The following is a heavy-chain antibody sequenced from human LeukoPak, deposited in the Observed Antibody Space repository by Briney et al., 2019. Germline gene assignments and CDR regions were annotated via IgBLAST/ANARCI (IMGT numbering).Heavy chain of an antibody. J-gene: IGHJ6*03. CDR3: ARDGGYSSSWTSPLNYYYYMDV. Sequence: PGGSLRLSCAASGFTFSSYSMNWVRQAPGKGLEWVSSTSSSSSYIYYADSVKGRFTISRDNAKNSLYLQMNSLRAEDTAVYYCARDGGYSSSWTSPLNYYYYMDVWGKGTTVTISS. CDR1: GFTFSSYS. CDR2: TSSSSSYI. V-gene: IGHV3-21*01. D-gene: IGHD6-13*01.